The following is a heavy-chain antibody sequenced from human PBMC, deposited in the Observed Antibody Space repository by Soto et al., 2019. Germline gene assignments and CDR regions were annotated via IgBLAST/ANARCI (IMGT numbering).Heavy chain of an antibody. J-gene: IGHJ4*02. CDR2: ISGYNGNA. Sequence: VQLVQSRNEVQKPGASVKVSCKTSGYTFSSYGMVRARQAPGQGLEGMGWISGYNGNAEYAQKFQGRVHMTIDTSTTTVSMELRNLRSDDTALYFCAREGWLGELLFWGQGSLVTVS. D-gene: IGHD3-10*01. CDR1: GYTFSSYG. CDR3: AREGWLGELLF. V-gene: IGHV1-18*01.